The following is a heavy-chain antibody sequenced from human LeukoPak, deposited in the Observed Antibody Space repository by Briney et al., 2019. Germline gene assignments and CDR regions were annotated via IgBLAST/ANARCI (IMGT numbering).Heavy chain of an antibody. D-gene: IGHD6-19*01. CDR2: IKDDGSMT. CDR3: ARVSSGEQWLAFDY. J-gene: IGHJ4*02. CDR1: GFTFSSYS. Sequence: GGSLRLSCAASGFTFSSYSMNWVRQAPGKGLVWVSRIKDDGSMTDYADSVKGRFTISRDNDKNTLYLRMDSLRAEDTAVYYCARVSSGEQWLAFDYWGQGTLVTVFS. V-gene: IGHV3-74*01.